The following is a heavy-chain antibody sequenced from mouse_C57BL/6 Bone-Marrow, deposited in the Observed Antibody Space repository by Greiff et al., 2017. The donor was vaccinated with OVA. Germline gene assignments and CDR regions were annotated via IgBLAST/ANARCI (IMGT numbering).Heavy chain of an antibody. D-gene: IGHD2-3*01. V-gene: IGHV14-4*01. CDR3: TTSPYDGYYVWCAY. CDR1: GFNIKDDY. Sequence: EVQLQQSGAELVRPGASVKLSCTASGFNIKDDYMHWVKQRPEQGLEWIGWIDPENGDTEYASKFQGKATITADTSSNTAYLQLSSLTSEDTAVYYCTTSPYDGYYVWCAYWGQGTLVTVSA. J-gene: IGHJ3*01. CDR2: IDPENGDT.